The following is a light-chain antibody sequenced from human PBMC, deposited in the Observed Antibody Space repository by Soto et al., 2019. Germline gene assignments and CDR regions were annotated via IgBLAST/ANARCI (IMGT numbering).Light chain of an antibody. Sequence: DLVLTQSADSLALSLCESSTINCKSSKSVLYSSNDKNYLAWYQQKPGQPPKLLIYWASTRESGVPDRFSGSGSGTDFTLTISSLQAEDVAVYYCQQYYSTPWTFGQGTKVDIK. CDR3: QQYYSTPWT. CDR1: KSVLYSSNDKNY. J-gene: IGKJ1*01. V-gene: IGKV4-1*01. CDR2: WAS.